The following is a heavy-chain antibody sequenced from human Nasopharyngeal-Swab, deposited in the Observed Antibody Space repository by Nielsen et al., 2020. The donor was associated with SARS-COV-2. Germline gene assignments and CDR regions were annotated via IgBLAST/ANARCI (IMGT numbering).Heavy chain of an antibody. CDR3: YLSAQLVRRAFDI. CDR1: GFTFGDYA. CDR2: IRSKAYGGTT. J-gene: IGHJ3*02. V-gene: IGHV3-49*04. D-gene: IGHD6-13*01. Sequence: GESLKISCTASGFTFGDYAMSWVRQAPGKGLEWVGFIRSKAYGGTTEYAASVKGRFTISRDGSKSIAYLQMNSLKTEDTAVYYCYLSAQLVRRAFDIWGQGTMVTVSS.